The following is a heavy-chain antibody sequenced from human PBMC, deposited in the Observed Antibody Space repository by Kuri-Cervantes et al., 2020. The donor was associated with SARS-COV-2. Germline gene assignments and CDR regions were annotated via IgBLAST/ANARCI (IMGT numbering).Heavy chain of an antibody. Sequence: KVSCKGSGYSFTSYWIGWVRQMPGKGLEWMGIIYPSDSYTNYSPSFQGHVTISADKSISTAYLQWSSLRASDTAMYYCATGEVSGSYSYWGQGTLVTVSS. D-gene: IGHD1-26*01. CDR3: ATGEVSGSYSY. CDR2: IYPSDSYT. V-gene: IGHV5-10-1*01. J-gene: IGHJ4*02. CDR1: GYSFTSYW.